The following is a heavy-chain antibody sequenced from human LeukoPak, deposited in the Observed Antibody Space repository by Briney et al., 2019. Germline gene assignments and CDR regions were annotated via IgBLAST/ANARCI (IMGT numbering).Heavy chain of an antibody. Sequence: SVKVSCKVSGGIFGSYAINWVRQAPGQGLEWLGRIIPIFDTPNYAQTFQGRVTISADKSTRTVYMELTSLRSEGTALYYCAKGSRLREAGSYRFWGQGTLVTVSS. CDR2: IIPIFDTP. CDR3: AKGSRLREAGSYRF. CDR1: GGIFGSYA. V-gene: IGHV1-69*06. D-gene: IGHD3-16*02. J-gene: IGHJ4*02.